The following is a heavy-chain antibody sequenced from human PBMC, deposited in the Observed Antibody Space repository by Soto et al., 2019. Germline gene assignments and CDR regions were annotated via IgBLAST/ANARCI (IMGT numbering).Heavy chain of an antibody. Sequence: GGSLGLACAACGFRVYIYVMAVVRQAPGKGLEWVSAISGSGGSTYYADSVKGRFTISRDNSKNTLYLQMNSLRAEDTAVYYCAKDLAAAMGAFDIWGQGTMVTVSS. CDR3: AKDLAAAMGAFDI. J-gene: IGHJ3*02. CDR2: ISGSGGST. D-gene: IGHD2-2*01. CDR1: GFRVYIYV. V-gene: IGHV3-23*01.